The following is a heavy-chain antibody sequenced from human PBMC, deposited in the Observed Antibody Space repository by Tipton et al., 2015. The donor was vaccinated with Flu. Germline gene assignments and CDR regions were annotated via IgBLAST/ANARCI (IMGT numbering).Heavy chain of an antibody. V-gene: IGHV4-4*07. CDR2: VYASGST. D-gene: IGHD2-21*01. J-gene: IGHJ6*03. CDR1: GDSMSNYY. Sequence: TLSLTCTVSGDSMSNYYWSWIRQPAGKGLEWIGRVYASGSTTYNPSHKSRFTMSVDTCKNQFSLKLNSVTAADTAVYYCARIGCSAPCAYYAYYLDVWGKGATVAVSS. CDR3: ARIGCSAPCAYYAYYLDV.